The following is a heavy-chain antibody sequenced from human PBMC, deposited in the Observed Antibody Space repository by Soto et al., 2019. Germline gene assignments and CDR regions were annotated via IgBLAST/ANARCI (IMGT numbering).Heavy chain of an antibody. CDR2: IIPIFGTA. CDR1: GGTFSSYA. Sequence: SVKGSCKASGGTFSSYAISWVRQAPGQGLEWMGGIIPIFGTASYAQKFQGRVTITADESTSTAYMELSSLRSEDTAVYYCARIFGVVENWFDPWGQGTLVTVSS. J-gene: IGHJ5*02. CDR3: ARIFGVVENWFDP. V-gene: IGHV1-69*13. D-gene: IGHD3-3*01.